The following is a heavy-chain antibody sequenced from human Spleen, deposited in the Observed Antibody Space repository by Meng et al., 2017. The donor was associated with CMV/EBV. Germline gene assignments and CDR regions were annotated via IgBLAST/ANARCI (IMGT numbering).Heavy chain of an antibody. CDR1: GFTFSSYW. J-gene: IGHJ4*02. V-gene: IGHV3-7*01. Sequence: GESLKISCAASGFTFSSYWMSWVRQAPGKGLEWVANIKQDGSEKYYVDSVKGRFTISRDNAKNSLYLEMNSLGAEDTAVYFCARGCVTPCGGLSLWGQGTLVTVSS. CDR2: IKQDGSEK. CDR3: ARGCVTPCGGLSL. D-gene: IGHD2-21*01.